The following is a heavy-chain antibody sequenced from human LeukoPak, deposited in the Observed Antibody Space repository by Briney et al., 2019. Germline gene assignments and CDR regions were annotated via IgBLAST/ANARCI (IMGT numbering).Heavy chain of an antibody. J-gene: IGHJ3*02. CDR2: IYHSGVT. Sequence: NPSETLSLTCGVSGGSITSSNWWTWVRQPPGKGLEWIGEIYHSGVTNYNPSLQSRVSISVDKSKNQFSLQLRSVTAADTAVYYCARGDSSYDAFDIWGQGTMVTVSS. CDR1: GGSITSSNW. V-gene: IGHV4-4*02. D-gene: IGHD6-6*01. CDR3: ARGDSSYDAFDI.